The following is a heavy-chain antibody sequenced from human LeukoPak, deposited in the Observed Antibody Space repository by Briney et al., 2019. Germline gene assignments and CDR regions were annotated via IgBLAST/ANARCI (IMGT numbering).Heavy chain of an antibody. V-gene: IGHV1-69*02. CDR3: ASQTGGTQFDY. Sequence: ASVKVSCKASGGTFSSYTISWVRQAPGQGLEWMGRIIPILGIANYAQKFQGRVTSTADKSTSTAYMELSSLRSEDTAVYYCASQTGGTQFDYWGQGTLVTVSS. D-gene: IGHD7-27*01. J-gene: IGHJ4*02. CDR1: GGTFSSYT. CDR2: IIPILGIA.